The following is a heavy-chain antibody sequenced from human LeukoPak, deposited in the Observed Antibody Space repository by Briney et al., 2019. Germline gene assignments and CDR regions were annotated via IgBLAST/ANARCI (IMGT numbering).Heavy chain of an antibody. Sequence: ASVKVSCKTSGYTFTSYDVHWVRQAAGQGLEWLGWMNPNSGNTAYAQRFQGRLSMTRDTSIRTAYMELSSLRSDDTAVYYCARRGWKVNERGYYFDYWGQGTLLTVSS. V-gene: IGHV1-8*01. CDR1: GYTFTSYD. CDR2: MNPNSGNT. D-gene: IGHD1-1*01. J-gene: IGHJ4*02. CDR3: ARRGWKVNERGYYFDY.